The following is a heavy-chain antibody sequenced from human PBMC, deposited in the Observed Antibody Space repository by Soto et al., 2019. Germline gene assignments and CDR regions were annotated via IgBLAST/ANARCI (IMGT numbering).Heavy chain of an antibody. V-gene: IGHV3-7*04. CDR3: ARVLLWFGEYHFDY. CDR2: IKQDGSEK. D-gene: IGHD3-10*01. CDR1: GFTFSSYR. Sequence: EVQLVESGGGLVQPGGSLRLSCAASGFTFSSYRMSWVRQAPGKGLEWVANIKQDGSEKYYVDSVKGRFTISRDNAKNSLYLQMNSLRAEDTAVYYCARVLLWFGEYHFDYWGQGTLVTVSS. J-gene: IGHJ4*02.